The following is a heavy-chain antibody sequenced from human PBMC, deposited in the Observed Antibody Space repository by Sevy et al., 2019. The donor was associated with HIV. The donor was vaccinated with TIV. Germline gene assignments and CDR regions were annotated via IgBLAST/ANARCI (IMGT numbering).Heavy chain of an antibody. Sequence: GGSLRLSCAASGFSFSTYWMHWVRQAPGKGLEWVANIKQDESVKYYVASVKGRFTSSRDNAKNSVYLQMNSLRPEDTAIYYCARGNSGSFDYWGQGTLVTVSS. CDR3: ARGNSGSFDY. CDR1: GFSFSTYW. J-gene: IGHJ4*02. D-gene: IGHD3-22*01. V-gene: IGHV3-7*04. CDR2: IKQDESVK.